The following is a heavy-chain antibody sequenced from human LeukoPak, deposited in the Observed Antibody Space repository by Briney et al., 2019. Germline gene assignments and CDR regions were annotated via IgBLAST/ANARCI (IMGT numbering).Heavy chain of an antibody. CDR1: GFTFDDHA. Sequence: GGSLRLSCAASGFTFDDHAMHWVRQAPGKGLEWVSGIYWNSGNIGYADSVRGRFTISRDNAKNSLYLQMNNLRPEDTAVFYCARGQGYESYYYMDVWGKGTTVSVSS. CDR2: IYWNSGNI. J-gene: IGHJ6*03. CDR3: ARGQGYESYYYMDV. V-gene: IGHV3-9*01. D-gene: IGHD2-2*01.